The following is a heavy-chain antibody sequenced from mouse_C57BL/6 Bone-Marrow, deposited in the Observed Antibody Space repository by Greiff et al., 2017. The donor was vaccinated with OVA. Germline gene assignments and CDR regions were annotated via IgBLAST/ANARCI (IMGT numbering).Heavy chain of an antibody. V-gene: IGHV1-69*01. CDR3: AGGYLPYYYAMDY. Sequence: QVQLQQSGAELVMPGASVKLSCKASGYTFTSYWMHWVKQRPGQGLEWIGEIDPSDSYTNYNQKFKGKSTLTVDKSSSTAYMQLSSLTSDDSAVYYCAGGYLPYYYAMDYWGQGTSVTVSS. CDR2: IDPSDSYT. J-gene: IGHJ4*01. D-gene: IGHD2-3*01. CDR1: GYTFTSYW.